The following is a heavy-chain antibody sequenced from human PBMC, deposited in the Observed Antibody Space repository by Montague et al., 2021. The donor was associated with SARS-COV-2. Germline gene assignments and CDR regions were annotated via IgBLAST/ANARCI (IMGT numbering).Heavy chain of an antibody. CDR1: GGSINSFY. CDR3: ATQAGGFTPGSLDY. Sequence: SETLSPTCTVSGGSINSFYWSWVRQSPGKRMEWIGYIHHSGSTKYNPSLQSRVTMSLDTSRNQLSLKLSSVTAADTAIYYCATQAGGFTPGSLDYWGQGTLVTVSP. V-gene: IGHV4-59*08. D-gene: IGHD6-13*01. J-gene: IGHJ4*02. CDR2: IHHSGST.